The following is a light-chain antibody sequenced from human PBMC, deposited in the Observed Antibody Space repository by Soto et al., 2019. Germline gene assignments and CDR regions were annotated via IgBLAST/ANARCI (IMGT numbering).Light chain of an antibody. CDR3: SSYAGSLSWV. V-gene: IGLV2-8*01. Sequence: QSAPTQPPSASGSPGQSVTISCTGTSSDVGYYNYVSWYQQHPGKAPKLMIYEVSKRPSGVPDRFSGSKSGNTASLTVSGLQAEDEADYYCSSYAGSLSWVFGGGTKLTVL. J-gene: IGLJ3*02. CDR2: EVS. CDR1: SSDVGYYNY.